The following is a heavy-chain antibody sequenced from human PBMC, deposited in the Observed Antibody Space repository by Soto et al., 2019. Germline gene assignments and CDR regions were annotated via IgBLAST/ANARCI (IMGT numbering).Heavy chain of an antibody. V-gene: IGHV3-30*18. Sequence: QVQLVESGGGVVQPGRSLRLSCAASGFTFSSYGMHWVRQAPGKGLEWVAIISYDGSNTYYEDSVKGRFTISRDNSKNTLYLQMNSLRAEDASVYYCAKEGGLSGTYYISSSYYFDYWGQGTLVTVSS. D-gene: IGHD1-26*01. J-gene: IGHJ4*02. CDR1: GFTFSSYG. CDR3: AKEGGLSGTYYISSSYYFDY. CDR2: ISYDGSNT.